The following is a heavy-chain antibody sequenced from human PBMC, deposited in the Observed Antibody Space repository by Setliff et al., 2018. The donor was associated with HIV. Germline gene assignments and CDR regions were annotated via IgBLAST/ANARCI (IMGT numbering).Heavy chain of an antibody. V-gene: IGHV4-34*01. D-gene: IGHD2-2*01. CDR1: GVSFNNYS. CDR3: ARDQRLQGVQPPYWYFDL. CDR2: INHGGST. Sequence: PSETLSLTCAVFGVSFNNYSYNWFRQPPGRGLEWIGEINHGGSTNYNSSLKSRVTMSMDTSKNQFSLEMRSLTAADTAIYYCARDQRLQGVQPPYWYFDLWGRGTLVT. J-gene: IGHJ2*01.